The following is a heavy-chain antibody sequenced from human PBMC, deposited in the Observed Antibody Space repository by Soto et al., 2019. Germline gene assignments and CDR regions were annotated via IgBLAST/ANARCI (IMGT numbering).Heavy chain of an antibody. CDR1: VLTFSNYG. D-gene: IGHD6-19*01. V-gene: IGHV3-30*03. Sequence: ESGGGVVQPGRSLRLSCAASVLTFSNYGMHWVRQAPGKGLEWVAMISYDGSNKYYADSVKGRFTISRDNSKNTLYLQMNSLRAEDTAAYYCASDPRGGYSSGWAFDYWGQGTLVTVSS. CDR2: ISYDGSNK. J-gene: IGHJ4*02. CDR3: ASDPRGGYSSGWAFDY.